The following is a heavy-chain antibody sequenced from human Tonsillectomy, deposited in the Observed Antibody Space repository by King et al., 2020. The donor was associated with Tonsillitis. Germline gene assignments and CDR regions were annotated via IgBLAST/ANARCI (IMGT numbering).Heavy chain of an antibody. D-gene: IGHD3-22*01. CDR2: ISWDGGST. CDR1: GFTFDDYT. J-gene: IGHJ2*01. Sequence: VQLVESGGVVVQPGGSLRLSCAASGFTFDDYTMHWVSHAPGKGLEWVSLISWDGGSTYYADSVKGRFTISRDNSKNSLYLQMNSLRTEDTALYYCAKSSIGYYSKDWSFDLCGRGTLVTVSS. CDR3: AKSSIGYYSKDWSFDL. V-gene: IGHV3-43*01.